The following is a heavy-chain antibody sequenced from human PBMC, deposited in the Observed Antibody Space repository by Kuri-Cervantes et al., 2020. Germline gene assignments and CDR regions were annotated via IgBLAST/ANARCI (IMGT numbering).Heavy chain of an antibody. Sequence: LSLTCAASGFTVSSNYMSWVRQAPGKGLEWVAVISYDGSNKYYADSVKGRFTISRDNSKNTLYLQMNSLRAEDTAVYYCARDASGYGENYYYYGMDVWGQGTTVTVSS. CDR3: ARDASGYGENYYYYGMDV. D-gene: IGHD5-12*01. V-gene: IGHV3-30-3*01. J-gene: IGHJ6*02. CDR1: GFTVSSNY. CDR2: ISYDGSNK.